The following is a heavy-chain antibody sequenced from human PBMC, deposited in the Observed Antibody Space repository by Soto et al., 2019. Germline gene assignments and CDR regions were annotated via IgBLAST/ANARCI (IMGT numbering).Heavy chain of an antibody. CDR2: ISGSGGST. D-gene: IGHD1-7*01. CDR1: GFTFSSYA. J-gene: IGHJ4*02. CDR3: AKGWGWAGTTFYDY. Sequence: EVQLLESGGGLVQPGGSLRLSCAASGFTFSSYAMSWVRQAPGKGLEWVSAISGSGGSTYYADSVKGRVTISRDNSKNTLYLQMNSLRAEDTAVYYCAKGWGWAGTTFYDYWGQGTLVTVSS. V-gene: IGHV3-23*01.